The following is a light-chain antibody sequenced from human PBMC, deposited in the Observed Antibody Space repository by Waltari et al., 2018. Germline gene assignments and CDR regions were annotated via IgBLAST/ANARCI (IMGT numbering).Light chain of an antibody. CDR1: QGVSNSY. V-gene: IGKV3-20*01. J-gene: IGKJ2*01. CDR2: GAS. Sequence: EIVLTQSPGTLSLSPGERATLSCRASQGVSNSYLAWYQQKPGQAPRLLIYGASSRATGIPDRFSGSGSGTDFTLTISRLEPEDFAVYYCQQYGSSPMYTFGQGTKLEIK. CDR3: QQYGSSPMYT.